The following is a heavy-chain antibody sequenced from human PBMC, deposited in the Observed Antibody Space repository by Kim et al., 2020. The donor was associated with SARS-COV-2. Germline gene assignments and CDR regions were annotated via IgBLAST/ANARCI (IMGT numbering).Heavy chain of an antibody. Sequence: ASVKVSCKTSGYTFTSYGISWVRQAPGQGLEWMGWINTDTDNTKYAQSFQGRISVTTVTSTTTAYMELRSLRPDDTAVYFCARNGKRIAGMRYFSSQKAMDVWGPGTTVIVSS. CDR3: ARNGKRIAGMRYFSSQKAMDV. J-gene: IGHJ6*02. D-gene: IGHD6-6*01. V-gene: IGHV1-18*01. CDR1: GYTFTSYG. CDR2: INTDTDNT.